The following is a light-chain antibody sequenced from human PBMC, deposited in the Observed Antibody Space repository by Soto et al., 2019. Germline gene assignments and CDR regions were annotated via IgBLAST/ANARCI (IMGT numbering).Light chain of an antibody. J-gene: IGKJ5*01. CDR1: QSVSSN. Sequence: EIVMTQSPATLSVSPGERATLSCRASQSVSSNLAWYQQKPGQAPRLLMYDASTRATGIPARFSGSGSGTEFTLTISSLQSEDFAVYYCQQCHNWPITFGQGTRLEIK. CDR3: QQCHNWPIT. V-gene: IGKV3-15*01. CDR2: DAS.